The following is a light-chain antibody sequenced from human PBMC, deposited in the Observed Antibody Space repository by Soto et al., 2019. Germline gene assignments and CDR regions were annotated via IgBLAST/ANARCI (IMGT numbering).Light chain of an antibody. CDR3: LHHGSSLWT. Sequence: EIVLTQSPGTLSLSPGGRATLSCRASQSVSSSYLAWYQQKPGQAPRLLIYGASSRATGIPDRFSGSGSGTDFTLTISRLEPEDFAMYYCLHHGSSLWTFGQGTKVDIK. CDR2: GAS. CDR1: QSVSSSY. V-gene: IGKV3-20*01. J-gene: IGKJ1*01.